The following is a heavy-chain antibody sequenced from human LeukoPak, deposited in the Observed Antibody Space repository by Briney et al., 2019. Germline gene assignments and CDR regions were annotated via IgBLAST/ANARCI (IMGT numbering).Heavy chain of an antibody. CDR2: ISSSSSYI. D-gene: IGHD4-23*01. CDR1: GFTFSSYS. CDR3: ARLLRWGAFDI. V-gene: IGHV3-21*01. J-gene: IGHJ3*02. Sequence: GGSLRLSCAASGFTFSSYSMNWVRQAPGKGLEWVSSISSSSSYIYSADSLKGRFTISRDNAKNSLYLQMNNLRAEDTAVYYCARLLRWGAFDIWGQGRMVTVSS.